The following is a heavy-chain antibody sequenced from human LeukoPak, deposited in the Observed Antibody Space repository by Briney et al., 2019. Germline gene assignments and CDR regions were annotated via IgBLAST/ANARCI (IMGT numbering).Heavy chain of an antibody. Sequence: GGSLRLSCAASGFTFSSYWMHWVRQAPGKRLMWVSRINTYGTITDYADSVKGRFTISRDNAKNTLYLQMNSLRAEGTAVYFCARAYCGGDCYSHYFDHWGQGTLVTVSS. J-gene: IGHJ4*02. D-gene: IGHD2-21*02. V-gene: IGHV3-74*01. CDR1: GFTFSSYW. CDR2: INTYGTIT. CDR3: ARAYCGGDCYSHYFDH.